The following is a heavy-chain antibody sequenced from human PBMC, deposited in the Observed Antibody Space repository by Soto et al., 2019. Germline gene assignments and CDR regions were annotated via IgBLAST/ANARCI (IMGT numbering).Heavy chain of an antibody. CDR3: ARDRYCSSTSCFDFDY. D-gene: IGHD2-2*01. V-gene: IGHV1-46*01. CDR2: INPSGGST. CDR1: GYTFTSYY. Sequence: GASVKVSCKASGYTFTSYYMHWVRQAPGQGLEWMGIINPSGGSTSYAQKFQGRVTMTRDTSTSTVYMELSSLRSEDTAVYYCARDRYCSSTSCFDFDYWGQGTLVTVSS. J-gene: IGHJ4*02.